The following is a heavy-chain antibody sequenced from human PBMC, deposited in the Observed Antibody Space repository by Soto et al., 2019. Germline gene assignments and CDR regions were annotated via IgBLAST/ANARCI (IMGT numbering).Heavy chain of an antibody. Sequence: GASVKVSCKASGGTFSSYAISWVRQAPGQGPEWMGAIIPIFGTANYAQKFRGRVTITADDSTSTAYMELSSLRSQDTAVYYCCARTGTTSLPYGMDVWGQGTTVTVS. CDR2: IIPIFGTA. CDR3: CARTGTTSLPYGMDV. V-gene: IGHV1-69*13. D-gene: IGHD1-7*01. CDR1: GGTFSSYA. J-gene: IGHJ6*02.